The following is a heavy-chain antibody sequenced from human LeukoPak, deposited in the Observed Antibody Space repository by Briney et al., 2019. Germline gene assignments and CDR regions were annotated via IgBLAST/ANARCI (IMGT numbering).Heavy chain of an antibody. CDR1: GFTFSDYY. CDR3: AREYGDNEGRWFDP. Sequence: TGGSLRLSCAASGFTFSDYYMSWIRQAPGKGLEWVSYISSSGSTIYYADSVKGRFTISRDNAKNSLYLQMNSLRAEDTAVYYCAREYGDNEGRWFDPWGQGTLVTVSS. D-gene: IGHD4-17*01. J-gene: IGHJ5*02. V-gene: IGHV3-11*04. CDR2: ISSSGSTI.